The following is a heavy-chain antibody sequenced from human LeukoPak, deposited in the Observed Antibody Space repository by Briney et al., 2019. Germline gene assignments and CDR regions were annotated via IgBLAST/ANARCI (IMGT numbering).Heavy chain of an antibody. CDR2: VNPNSGGT. D-gene: IGHD5-12*01. J-gene: IGHJ4*02. CDR1: GYTFTGYY. CDR3: ARVIEYSGYDFRFDY. Sequence: GASVKVSCKTSGYTFTGYYMHWVRQAPGQRLEWMGWVNPNSGGTNYAQKFQGRVTMTRDTSINTAYMELSRPTSDDTAVYYCARVIEYSGYDFRFDYWGQGTLVTVSS. V-gene: IGHV1-2*02.